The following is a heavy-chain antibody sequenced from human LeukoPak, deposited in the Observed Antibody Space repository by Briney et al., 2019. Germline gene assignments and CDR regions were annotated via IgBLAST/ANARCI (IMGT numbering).Heavy chain of an antibody. V-gene: IGHV3-30-3*01. CDR1: GFTFSSYA. J-gene: IGHJ3*02. Sequence: PGGSLGLSCAASGFTFSSYAMHWVRQAPGKGLEWVAVISYDGSNKYYADSVKGRFTISRDNSKNTLYLQMNSLRAEDTAVYYCARVGWGTHYYDSSGYGFDIWGQGTMVTVSS. CDR2: ISYDGSNK. CDR3: ARVGWGTHYYDSSGYGFDI. D-gene: IGHD3-22*01.